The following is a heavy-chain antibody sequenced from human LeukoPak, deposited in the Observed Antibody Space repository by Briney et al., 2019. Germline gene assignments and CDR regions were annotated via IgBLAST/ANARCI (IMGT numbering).Heavy chain of an antibody. CDR1: GGSIRSYY. D-gene: IGHD6-19*01. CDR2: IYYSGGT. CDR3: ARRYSSGWTHYHGMDV. J-gene: IGHJ6*02. Sequence: SETLSLTCTVSGGSIRSYYWSWIRQPPGKGLEWIGYIYYSGGTNYNPSLKSRVTISGDMSKNQFSLKLSSVTAADTAMYYCARRYSSGWTHYHGMDVWGQGTTVTVSS. V-gene: IGHV4-59*08.